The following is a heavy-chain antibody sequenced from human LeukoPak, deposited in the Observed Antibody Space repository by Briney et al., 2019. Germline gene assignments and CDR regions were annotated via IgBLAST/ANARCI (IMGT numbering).Heavy chain of an antibody. CDR3: ARSQEGGIVVVVAATGRPNWFDP. J-gene: IGHJ5*02. D-gene: IGHD2-15*01. CDR1: GGSFSGYY. Sequence: SETLSLTCAVYGGSFSGYYWSWIRQPPGKGLEWIGEINHSGSTNYNPSFKSRVTISVDTSKNQFSLKLSSVTAADTAVYYCARSQEGGIVVVVAATGRPNWFDPWGQGTLVTVSS. V-gene: IGHV4-34*01. CDR2: INHSGST.